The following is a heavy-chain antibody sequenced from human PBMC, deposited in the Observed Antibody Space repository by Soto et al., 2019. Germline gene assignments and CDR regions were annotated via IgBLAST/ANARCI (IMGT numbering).Heavy chain of an antibody. D-gene: IGHD4-17*01. CDR2: IYYTGST. J-gene: IGHJ6*03. CDR3: ARDQLSVTTASLDYYYMDV. CDR1: GGSISSGGYY. V-gene: IGHV4-31*03. Sequence: QVQLQESGPVLVKPSQTLSLTCTFSGGSISSGGYYCNWIRQHPGKGLEWIGDIYYTGSTHYNPSNKSRVTITVDKSKNQFSLTLSSVTAADTAVYYCARDQLSVTTASLDYYYMDVWRKGTTVTVPS.